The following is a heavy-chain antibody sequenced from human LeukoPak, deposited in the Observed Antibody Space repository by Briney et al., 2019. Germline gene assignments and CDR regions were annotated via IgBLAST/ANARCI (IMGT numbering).Heavy chain of an antibody. CDR2: IIPIFGTA. J-gene: IGHJ3*02. Sequence: SVKVSCKASGGTFSSYAISWVRQAPGQGLEWMGGIIPIFGTANYAQKFQGRVTITADKSTSTAYMELSSLRSEDTAVYYCARDWSTVTTSLGAFDIWGQGTMVTVSS. V-gene: IGHV1-69*06. D-gene: IGHD4-17*01. CDR3: ARDWSTVTTSLGAFDI. CDR1: GGTFSSYA.